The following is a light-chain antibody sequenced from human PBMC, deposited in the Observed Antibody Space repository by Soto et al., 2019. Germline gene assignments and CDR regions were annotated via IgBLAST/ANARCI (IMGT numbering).Light chain of an antibody. Sequence: QSALTQPASVSGSPGQSITISCSGSGSDIGTYNFVSWHQHHPGRAPKLIISEVANRPSGVSDRFSGSKSGSLASLTISGLQADDEAVYYCSSYTNTGTLVVFGVGTKLTVL. V-gene: IGLV2-14*01. CDR1: GSDIGTYNF. J-gene: IGLJ3*02. CDR2: EVA. CDR3: SSYTNTGTLVV.